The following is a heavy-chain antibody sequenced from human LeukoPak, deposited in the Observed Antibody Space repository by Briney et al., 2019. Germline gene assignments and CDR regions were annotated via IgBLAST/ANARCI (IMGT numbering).Heavy chain of an antibody. CDR2: LLSYDGSHK. J-gene: IGHJ4*02. V-gene: IGHV3-30*04. Sequence: GRSLRLSCAASGFNFSNYTMHWVRQAPGKGLEWVAILLSYDGSHKYYTDSVKGRFTISRDNSKNTRFLQMNSLRGEDTAVYYCARDSSAAWALTYWGQGTLVTVSS. CDR3: ARDSSAAWALTY. CDR1: GFNFSNYT. D-gene: IGHD3-9*01.